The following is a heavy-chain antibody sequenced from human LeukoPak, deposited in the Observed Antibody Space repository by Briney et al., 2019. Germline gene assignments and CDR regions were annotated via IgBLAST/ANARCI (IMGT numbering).Heavy chain of an antibody. V-gene: IGHV3-23*01. D-gene: IGHD6-19*01. Sequence: GGSLRLSCAGSGFAFSTYSMSWVRQAPGKGLEWVSAISGSGGSTYYADSVKGRFTISRDNSKNTLYLQMNSLRAEDTAVYYCAKDPAEAVAGTWYFDYWGQGTLVTVSS. J-gene: IGHJ4*02. CDR1: GFAFSTYS. CDR2: ISGSGGST. CDR3: AKDPAEAVAGTWYFDY.